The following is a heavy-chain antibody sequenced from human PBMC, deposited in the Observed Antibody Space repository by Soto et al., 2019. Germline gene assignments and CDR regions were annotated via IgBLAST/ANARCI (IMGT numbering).Heavy chain of an antibody. D-gene: IGHD2-2*01. CDR3: AREGLYCSIQDNTFDI. CDR2: MNPNSGNT. Sequence: QVQLVQSGAEVKRSGASVRISCKASGYTFNRHDINWVRQAPGQGPEWIGWMNPNSGNTGYAKKFQGRDTMTRDSSITTAYMDLSRLTSEDTAIYYCAREGLYCSIQDNTFDIWGQGTMVSVSS. J-gene: IGHJ3*02. CDR1: GYTFNRHD. V-gene: IGHV1-8*01.